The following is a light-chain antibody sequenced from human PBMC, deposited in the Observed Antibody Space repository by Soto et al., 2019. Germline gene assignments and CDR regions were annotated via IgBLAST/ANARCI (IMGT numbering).Light chain of an antibody. CDR3: CSYAGTRTSWV. Sequence: QSALTQPASVSGFLGQSITMSCTGSSGDVGTFNLVSWFQQHPGKAPKLLIFEGTKRPSGVSDRFSGSKSGNTASLTISGLQAEDEADYHCCSYAGTRTSWVFGTGTKLTVL. V-gene: IGLV2-23*01. J-gene: IGLJ1*01. CDR1: SGDVGTFNL. CDR2: EGT.